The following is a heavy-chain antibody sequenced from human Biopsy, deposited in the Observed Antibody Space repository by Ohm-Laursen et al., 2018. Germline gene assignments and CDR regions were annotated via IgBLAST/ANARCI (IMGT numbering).Heavy chain of an antibody. J-gene: IGHJ4*02. V-gene: IGHV1-69*17. CDR1: GGTFSNYA. D-gene: IGHD3-3*01. CDR2: IIAVSGLV. Sequence: SSVKVSCKASGGTFSNYAISWVRQAPGEGLEWMGGIIAVSGLVNYAPKFQGRVSITADKPTTTAYMELSNLKSEDTAVYYCAIPFQYYDSWGGYPPFDHWGQGTLVTVSS. CDR3: AIPFQYYDSWGGYPPFDH.